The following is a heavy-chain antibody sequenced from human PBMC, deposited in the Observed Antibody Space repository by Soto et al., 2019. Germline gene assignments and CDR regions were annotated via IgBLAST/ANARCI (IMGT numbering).Heavy chain of an antibody. CDR1: GFTFSSYA. CDR2: ISGSGGST. V-gene: IGHV3-23*01. Sequence: EVQLLESGGGLVQPGGSLRLSCAASGFTFSSYAMSWVRQAPGKGLEWVSAISGSGGSTYYADSVKGRFTISRDNSMNTLYLQMNSLRAEDTAVYYCAKEVRSMIVVVITSFDYWGQGTLVTVSS. CDR3: AKEVRSMIVVVITSFDY. J-gene: IGHJ4*02. D-gene: IGHD3-22*01.